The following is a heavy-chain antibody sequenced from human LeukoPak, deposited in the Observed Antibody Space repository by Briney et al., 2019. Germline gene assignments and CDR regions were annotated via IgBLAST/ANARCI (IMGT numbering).Heavy chain of an antibody. CDR1: GFTFTTYG. J-gene: IGHJ4*02. Sequence: QSGGSLRLSCEASGFTFTTYGMSWVRQAPGKGLEWVSAISSSGGRTDNADSVKGRFTISRDNSKNTLYLQMNSLRAEDTAVYYCAKVAYYEILKSWFDYWGQGTLVTVSS. CDR3: AKVAYYEILKSWFDY. D-gene: IGHD3-9*01. CDR2: ISSSGGRT. V-gene: IGHV3-23*01.